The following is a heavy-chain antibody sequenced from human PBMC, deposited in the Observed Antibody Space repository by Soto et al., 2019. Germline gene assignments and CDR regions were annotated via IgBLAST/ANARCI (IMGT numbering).Heavy chain of an antibody. D-gene: IGHD3-22*01. CDR2: ISSSSSYI. Sequence: GGSLRLSCAASGFTFSSYSMNWVRQAPGKGLEWVSSISSSSSYIYYADSVKGRFTISRDNAKNSLYLQMNSLRAEDTAVYYCASVQYYYDSSVTPWDALDIWGRGTMVTVSS. J-gene: IGHJ3*02. CDR1: GFTFSSYS. V-gene: IGHV3-21*01. CDR3: ASVQYYYDSSVTPWDALDI.